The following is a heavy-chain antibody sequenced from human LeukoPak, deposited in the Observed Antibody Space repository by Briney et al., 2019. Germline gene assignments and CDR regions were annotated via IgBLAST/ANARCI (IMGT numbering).Heavy chain of an antibody. CDR3: ARGYYDSSGYYYGNDY. CDR1: GYTFTSYD. CDR2: MNPNSGNT. D-gene: IGHD3-22*01. V-gene: IGHV1-8*01. Sequence: ASVKVSCKASGYTFTSYDINWVRQATGQGLEWMGWMNPNSGNTGYAQKFQGRVTMTRNTSISTAYMELSSLRSEDTAVYYCARGYYDSSGYYYGNDYWGQGTLVTVSS. J-gene: IGHJ4*02.